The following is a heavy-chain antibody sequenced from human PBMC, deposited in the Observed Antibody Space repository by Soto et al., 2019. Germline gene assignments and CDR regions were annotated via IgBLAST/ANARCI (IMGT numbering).Heavy chain of an antibody. J-gene: IGHJ4*02. CDR2: ISAYNGNT. V-gene: IGHV1-18*01. D-gene: IGHD3-10*01. CDR1: GYTFTIYC. Sequence: ASVKVSCKASGYTFTIYCISWVRQAPGQGLEWMGWISAYNGNTNYAQKLQGRVTMTTDTSTSTAYMELRSLRSDDTAVYYCARVGPVTIWFGELRPPLFVYWGQGTLVAVSS. CDR3: ARVGPVTIWFGELRPPLFVY.